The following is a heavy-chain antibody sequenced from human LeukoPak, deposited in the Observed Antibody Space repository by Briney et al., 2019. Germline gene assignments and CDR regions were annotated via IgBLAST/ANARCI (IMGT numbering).Heavy chain of an antibody. Sequence: SETLSLTXTVSGGSISSSSYYWGWIRQPPGKGLEWIGSIYYSGSTYYNPSLKSRVTISVDTSKNQFSLKLSSVTAADTAVYYCARLGGSSWYYYYYYMDVWGKGTTVTVSS. J-gene: IGHJ6*03. CDR2: IYYSGST. CDR1: GGSISSSSYY. D-gene: IGHD6-13*01. CDR3: ARLGGSSWYYYYYYMDV. V-gene: IGHV4-39*01.